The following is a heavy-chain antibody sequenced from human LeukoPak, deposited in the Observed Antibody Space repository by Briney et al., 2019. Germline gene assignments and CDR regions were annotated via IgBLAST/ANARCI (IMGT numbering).Heavy chain of an antibody. CDR1: GGSISSYY. Sequence: SETLSLTCTVSGGSISSYYWSWIRQPAGKGLEWIGRIYTSGSTNYNPSLKSRVTMSVDTSKNQFSLKLSSVTAADTAVYYCARGGTQSSGWYFRAFDIWGQGTMVTVSS. CDR2: IYTSGST. CDR3: ARGGTQSSGWYFRAFDI. V-gene: IGHV4-4*07. J-gene: IGHJ3*02. D-gene: IGHD6-19*01.